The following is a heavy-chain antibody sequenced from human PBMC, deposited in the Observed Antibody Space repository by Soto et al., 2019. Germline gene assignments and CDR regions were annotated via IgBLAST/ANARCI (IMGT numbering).Heavy chain of an antibody. CDR3: ARQASYWHGGGGWFDP. D-gene: IGHD2-8*02. CDR1: GFTFSAYD. J-gene: IGHJ5*02. V-gene: IGHV3-13*01. Sequence: EVQLVESGGGLVQPGGSLRLSCAASGFTFSAYDMHWVRQPTGKGLEWVSAIGTQHDTYYPDSVKGRFTISRENAKNSLDLQMNSPRTGDTAVYYCARQASYWHGGGGWFDPWGQGTLVTVSS. CDR2: IGTQHDT.